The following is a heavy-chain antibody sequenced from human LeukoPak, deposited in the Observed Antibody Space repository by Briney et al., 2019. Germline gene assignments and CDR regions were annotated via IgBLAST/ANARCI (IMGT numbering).Heavy chain of an antibody. CDR3: ARVSPHIVGAHLWYFDL. CDR1: GGSFSGYY. J-gene: IGHJ2*01. CDR2: INHSGST. V-gene: IGHV4-34*01. Sequence: SETLSLTCAVYGGSFSGYYWSWIRQPPGKGLEWIGEINHSGSTNYNPSLKSRVTISVDTSKNQFSLKLSSVTAADTAVYYCARVSPHIVGAHLWYFDLWGRGTLVTVSS. D-gene: IGHD1-26*01.